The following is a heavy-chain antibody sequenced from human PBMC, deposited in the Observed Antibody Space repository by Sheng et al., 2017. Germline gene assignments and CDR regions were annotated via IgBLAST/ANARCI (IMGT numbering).Heavy chain of an antibody. J-gene: IGHJ4*02. Sequence: EVQLVESGGGLVQPGGTLRLSCAASGFTFSSYGMSWVRQAPGKGLEWVSAISGSGGSTYYADSVKGRFTISRDNSKNTLYLQMNSLRAEDTAVYYCAKYARHMVPQASGYFDYWGQGTLVTVSS. CDR3: AKYARHMVPQASGYFDY. D-gene: IGHD2-21*01. V-gene: IGHV3-23*04. CDR2: ISGSGGST. CDR1: GFTFSSYG.